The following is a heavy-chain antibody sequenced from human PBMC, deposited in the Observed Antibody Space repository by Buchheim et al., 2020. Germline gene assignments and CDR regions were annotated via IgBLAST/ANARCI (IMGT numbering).Heavy chain of an antibody. D-gene: IGHD6-19*01. J-gene: IGHJ5*02. CDR3: ARDRLYSSGWYGWFDP. CDR1: GFIFSSYW. CDR2: IKQDGSEK. Sequence: EVQLVESGGGLVQPGGSLRLSCAASGFIFSSYWMSWVRQAPGKGLEWVANIKQDGSEKYYVDSVKGRFTISRDNAKKSLYLQMNSLRAEDTAVYYCARDRLYSSGWYGWFDPWGQGTL. V-gene: IGHV3-7*01.